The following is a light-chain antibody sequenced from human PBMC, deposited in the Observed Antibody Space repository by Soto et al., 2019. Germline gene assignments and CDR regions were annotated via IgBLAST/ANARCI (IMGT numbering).Light chain of an antibody. CDR1: ENIIQY. CDR3: QHSYTAPWT. V-gene: IGKV1-39*01. Sequence: IQMTQSPSSLSASLGDRVTITCRASENIIQYLNWYQQKPGKVPRLLVYGAYRLETGVPSRFSASGFGTEFTLTIRGLQSEDFATYYCQHSYTAPWTFRQRTKV. J-gene: IGKJ1*01. CDR2: GAY.